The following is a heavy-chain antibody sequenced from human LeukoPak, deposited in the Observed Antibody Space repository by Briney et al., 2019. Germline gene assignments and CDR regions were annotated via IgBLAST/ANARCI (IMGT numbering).Heavy chain of an antibody. CDR3: TTVTATYYFDY. CDR1: GFTFSGSA. CDR2: IRTKPNNYAT. D-gene: IGHD2-15*01. J-gene: IGHJ4*02. Sequence: GGSLRLSCAASGFTFSGSAIHWVRQASGRGLEWVGRIRTKPNNYATAYGASVKGRFTISRDDSKNTAYLQMNSLKTEDTAVYYCTTVTATYYFDYWGQGTLVTVSS. V-gene: IGHV3-73*01.